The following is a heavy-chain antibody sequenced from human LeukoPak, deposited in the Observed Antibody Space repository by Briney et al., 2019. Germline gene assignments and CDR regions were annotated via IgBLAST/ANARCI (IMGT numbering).Heavy chain of an antibody. CDR1: GFTFSSYE. Sequence: GGSLRLSCAASGFTFSSYEMNWVRQAPGKGLEWVSYISSSGSTIYYADSVKGRFTISRDNSKNTLYLQMNSLRAEDTAVYYCARPHGYGSGSYYPFDYWGQGTLVTVSS. CDR2: ISSSGSTI. D-gene: IGHD3-10*01. CDR3: ARPHGYGSGSYYPFDY. J-gene: IGHJ4*02. V-gene: IGHV3-48*03.